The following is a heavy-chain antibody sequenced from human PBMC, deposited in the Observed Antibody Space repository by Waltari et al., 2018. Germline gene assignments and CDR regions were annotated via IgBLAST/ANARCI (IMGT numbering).Heavy chain of an antibody. J-gene: IGHJ4*02. CDR1: GGTFTGYY. CDR2: INPNSGGT. D-gene: IGHD6-13*01. V-gene: IGHV1-2*06. Sequence: QVQLVQSGAAVKKPGSSVKLSCKASGGTFTGYYMQSVRQAPGQGLEWMGRINPNSGGTNYAQKFQGRVTMTRDTSISTAYMELSRLRSDDTAVYYCARAQQLEYYFDYWGQGTLVTVSS. CDR3: ARAQQLEYYFDY.